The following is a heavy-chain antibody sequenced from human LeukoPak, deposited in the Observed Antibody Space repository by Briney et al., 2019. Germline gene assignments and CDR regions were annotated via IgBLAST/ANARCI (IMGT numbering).Heavy chain of an antibody. D-gene: IGHD3-10*01. CDR2: INHSGST. Sequence: SETLSLTCAVYGGSFSGYYWSWIRQPPGKGLEWIGEINHSGSTNYNPSLKSRVTISVDTSKNQFSLKLSSVTAADTAVYYCARDSGTTGEVKFDPWGQGTLVTVSA. CDR3: ARDSGTTGEVKFDP. V-gene: IGHV4-34*01. J-gene: IGHJ5*02. CDR1: GGSFSGYY.